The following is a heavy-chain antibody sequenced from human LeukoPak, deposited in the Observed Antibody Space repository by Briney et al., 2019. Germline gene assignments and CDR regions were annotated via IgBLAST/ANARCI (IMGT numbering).Heavy chain of an antibody. CDR1: GFTFDDYA. Sequence: GGSLRLSCAASGFTFDDYAMHWVRQAPGKGLEWVSGISWNSGSIGDADSVKGRFTISRDNAKNSLYLQMNSLRAEDTALYYCAKADSFAIVVVIFDYWGQGTLVTVSS. V-gene: IGHV3-9*01. D-gene: IGHD3-22*01. CDR3: AKADSFAIVVVIFDY. CDR2: ISWNSGSI. J-gene: IGHJ4*02.